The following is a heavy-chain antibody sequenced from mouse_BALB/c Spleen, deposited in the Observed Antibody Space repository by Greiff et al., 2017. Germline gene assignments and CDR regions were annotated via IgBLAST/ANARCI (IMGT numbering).Heavy chain of an antibody. CDR1: GYTFSSYW. CDR3: ARGSSLYYFDY. Sequence: VQLQQSGAELMKPGASVKISCKATGYTFSSYWIEWVKQRPGHGLEWIGEILPGSGSTNYNEKFKGKATFTADTSSNTAYMQLSSLTSEDSAVYYCARGSSLYYFDYWGQGTTLTVSS. J-gene: IGHJ2*01. CDR2: ILPGSGST. D-gene: IGHD1-1*01. V-gene: IGHV1-9*01.